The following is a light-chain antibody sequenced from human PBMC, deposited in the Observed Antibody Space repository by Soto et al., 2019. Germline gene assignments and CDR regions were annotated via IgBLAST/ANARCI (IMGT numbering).Light chain of an antibody. CDR3: QHYCTTPL. Sequence: EIVLTQSPGTLSLSPGERATLSCRASQSVSSSYLAWYQQKPGQAPRLLIYDASRATGIPDSFSGTGSGTDFTLTITTPEPEAYAVYYSQHYCTTPLFGPGTKVDI. J-gene: IGKJ3*01. CDR2: DAS. V-gene: IGKV3-20*01. CDR1: QSVSSSY.